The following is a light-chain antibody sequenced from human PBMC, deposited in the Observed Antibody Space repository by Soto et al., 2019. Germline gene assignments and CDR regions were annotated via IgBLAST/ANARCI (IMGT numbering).Light chain of an antibody. J-gene: IGKJ4*01. CDR1: QTISNW. CDR2: DAS. Sequence: DIQMTQSPSTLPASVGDRVTITCRASQTISNWLAWYQQKPGKAPKVLIFDASTLDGGVPSRFSGRRSGTDFTLTISSLQPSDFATYYCQQYNTYPLTCGGGTKVEI. CDR3: QQYNTYPLT. V-gene: IGKV1-5*01.